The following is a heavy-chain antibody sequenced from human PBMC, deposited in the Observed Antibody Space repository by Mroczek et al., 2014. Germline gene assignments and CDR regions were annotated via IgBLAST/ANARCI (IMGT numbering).Heavy chain of an antibody. CDR2: IYTSGST. V-gene: IGHV4-61*02. Sequence: QVQLQESGPGLVKPSQTLSLTCTVSGGSISSGSYYWSWIRQPAGKGLEWIGRIYTSGSTNYNPSLKSRVTISVDTSKNQFSLKLSSVTAADTAVYYCARDQRSNWNFARSNWFDPWGQGTLVTVSS. CDR1: GGSISSGSYY. CDR3: ARDQRSNWNFARSNWFDP. J-gene: IGHJ5*02. D-gene: IGHD1-7*01.